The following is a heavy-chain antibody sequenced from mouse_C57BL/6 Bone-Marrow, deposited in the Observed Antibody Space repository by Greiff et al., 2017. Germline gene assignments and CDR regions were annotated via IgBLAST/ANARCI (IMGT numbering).Heavy chain of an antibody. V-gene: IGHV5-6*02. J-gene: IGHJ3*01. D-gene: IGHD2-14*01. CDR1: GFTFSSYG. CDR2: ISSGGSYT. Sequence: EVKLVESGGDLVKPGGSLKLSCAASGFTFSSYGMSWVRQTPDKRLEWVATISSGGSYTYYPDSVKGRFTLSRANATNTLYLQMSRRKSEDTAMDNGARRGGTTWGGFAYWGQGTLVTVSA. CDR3: ARRGGTTWGGFAY.